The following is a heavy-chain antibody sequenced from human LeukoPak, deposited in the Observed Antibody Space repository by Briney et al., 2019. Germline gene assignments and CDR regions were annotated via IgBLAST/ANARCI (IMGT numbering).Heavy chain of an antibody. Sequence: GGSLRLSCAASGFTFSSYGMSWVRQAPGKGLEWVSYISSSSSTIYYADSVKGRFTISRDNAKNSLYLQMNSLRAEDTAVYYCARARKYYYYMDVWGKGTTVTVSS. J-gene: IGHJ6*03. CDR1: GFTFSSYG. CDR2: ISSSSSTI. V-gene: IGHV3-48*01. CDR3: ARARKYYYYMDV.